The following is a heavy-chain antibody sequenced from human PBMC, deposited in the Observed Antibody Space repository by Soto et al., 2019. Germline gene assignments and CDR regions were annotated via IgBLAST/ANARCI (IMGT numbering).Heavy chain of an antibody. CDR1: GASISGYY. D-gene: IGHD1-1*01. CDR2: IYATGTT. Sequence: QVQLQESGPGRVKPSETLSLTCTVSGASISGYYWSWIRKSPGRGLEWIGLIYATGTTDYNPSLKSRVMMSVDTSKKQFSLKLRSVTAADTAVYYCVRDGTKTLRDWFDPWGQGISVTVSS. V-gene: IGHV4-4*07. J-gene: IGHJ5*02. CDR3: VRDGTKTLRDWFDP.